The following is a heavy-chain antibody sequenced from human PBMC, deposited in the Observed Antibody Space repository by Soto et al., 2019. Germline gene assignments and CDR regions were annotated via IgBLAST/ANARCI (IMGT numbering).Heavy chain of an antibody. CDR3: ARGGAGRTDY. Sequence: EVQLVNSGGGLVQPGGSLRLSCAASGFTFSNYGMNWVRQAPGKGLEWVSYISSSSGTTEYADYVKGRFTISRDNAKNSLYLQMNSLRDDDTAVYYCARGGAGRTDYWGQGTLVIVSS. V-gene: IGHV3-48*02. CDR2: ISSSSGTT. J-gene: IGHJ4*02. CDR1: GFTFSNYG. D-gene: IGHD6-13*01.